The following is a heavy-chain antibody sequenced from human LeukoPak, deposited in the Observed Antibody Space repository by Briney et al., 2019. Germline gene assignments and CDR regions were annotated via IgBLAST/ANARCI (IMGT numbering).Heavy chain of an antibody. V-gene: IGHV3-53*01. Sequence: GGSLRLSCVGSGFSVSSNYMNWVRQAPGRGLDWVSVIYSDGRTFYADSVKGRFTSSRDNPKNTVDLQMNNLGADDTAVYYCARGAFDWGQGTLVTVSS. CDR3: ARGAFD. CDR1: GFSVSSNY. CDR2: IYSDGRT. J-gene: IGHJ4*02.